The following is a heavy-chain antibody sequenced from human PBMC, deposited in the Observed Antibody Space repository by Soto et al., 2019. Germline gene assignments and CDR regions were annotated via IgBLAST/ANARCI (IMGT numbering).Heavy chain of an antibody. CDR3: ARDSEDYYYGLDV. CDR1: GYTFTSYG. Sequence: QVPLLQSGAEVKKPGASVKVSCKASGYTFTSYGISWVRQAPGQGLEWMGWISAYNGNTNYAQKLQGRVTMTTDTSMSTAYMELRSLRSDDTAVYYCARDSEDYYYGLDVWGQGTTVTVSS. CDR2: ISAYNGNT. V-gene: IGHV1-18*01. J-gene: IGHJ6*02.